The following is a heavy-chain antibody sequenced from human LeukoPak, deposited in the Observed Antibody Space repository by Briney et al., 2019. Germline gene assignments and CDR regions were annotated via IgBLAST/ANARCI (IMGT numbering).Heavy chain of an antibody. CDR2: IDPSDSYT. V-gene: IGHV5-10-1*01. D-gene: IGHD1-26*01. CDR3: ARHLGVGATRSDY. Sequence: GESLKISCKGSGYSFTTYWISWVRQMPGKGREWMGRIDPSDSYTNYSPSFQGHVSISADKSISTAYLQWSSLKASDTAMYYCARHLGVGATRSDYWGQGTQVTVSS. J-gene: IGHJ4*02. CDR1: GYSFTTYW.